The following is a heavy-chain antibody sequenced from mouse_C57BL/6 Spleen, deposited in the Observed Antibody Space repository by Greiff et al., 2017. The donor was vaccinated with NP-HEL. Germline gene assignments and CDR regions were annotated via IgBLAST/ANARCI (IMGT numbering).Heavy chain of an antibody. Sequence: EVQLQQSGAELVRPGASVKLSCTASGFNIKDDYLHWGKQRPEQGLEWIGWIDPENGDTEYASKLQGKATITADTSSNTAYLQVSSLTSEDTAVYYCTTGAYQGLRDYWGQGTTLTVSS. D-gene: IGHD3-2*02. V-gene: IGHV14-4*01. CDR1: GFNIKDDY. CDR2: IDPENGDT. CDR3: TTGAYQGLRDY. J-gene: IGHJ2*01.